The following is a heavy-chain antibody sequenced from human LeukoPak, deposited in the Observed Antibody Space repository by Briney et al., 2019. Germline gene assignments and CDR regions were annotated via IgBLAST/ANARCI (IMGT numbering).Heavy chain of an antibody. J-gene: IGHJ4*02. CDR3: VKGRCGGDCYSDY. CDR1: GFTFSSHA. Sequence: GGSLRLSCAASGFTFSSHAMSWVRQAPGKGLEWVSAISGSGSSTYYADSVKGRLTISRDNSKNTLYLQMNSLRAEDTAVYYCVKGRCGGDCYSDYWGQGTLVTVSS. D-gene: IGHD2-21*02. V-gene: IGHV3-23*01. CDR2: ISGSGSST.